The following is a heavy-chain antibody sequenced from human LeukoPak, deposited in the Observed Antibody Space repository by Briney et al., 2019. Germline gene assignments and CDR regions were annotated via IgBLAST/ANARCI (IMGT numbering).Heavy chain of an antibody. CDR2: IYYSGST. CDR1: GGSIISNY. J-gene: IGHJ3*02. D-gene: IGHD6-6*01. CDR3: ARDIAARQKGGGAFDI. Sequence: SSGTLSLPCTGSGGSIISNYWSWIRRPPGRGLEGIGYIYYSGSTNYNPSLKSRVTISVDTSKNQFSLKLSSVTAADTAVYYWARDIAARQKGGGAFDIWGQGTMVTVSS. V-gene: IGHV4-59*01.